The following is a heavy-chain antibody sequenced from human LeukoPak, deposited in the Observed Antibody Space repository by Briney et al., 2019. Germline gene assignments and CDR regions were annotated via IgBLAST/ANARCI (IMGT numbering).Heavy chain of an antibody. CDR1: GFTSSDYY. CDR2: ISSSGSTI. V-gene: IGHV3-11*01. J-gene: IGHJ4*02. D-gene: IGHD3-22*01. CDR3: AREVGYYYDSSGYLDY. Sequence: GGSLRPSCAAPGFTSSDYYMSWIRQAPGKGLEWVSYISSSGSTIYYADSVKGRLTTSRDNAKNSLYLQMNSLRAEDTAVYYCAREVGYYYDSSGYLDYWGQGTLVTVSS.